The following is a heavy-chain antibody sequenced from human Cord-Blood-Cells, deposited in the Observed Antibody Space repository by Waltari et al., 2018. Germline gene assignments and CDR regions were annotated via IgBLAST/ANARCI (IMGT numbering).Heavy chain of an antibody. CDR3: ARARADGDYYYFDY. D-gene: IGHD4-17*01. J-gene: IGHJ4*02. V-gene: IGHV1-2*04. CDR2: INPNSGGT. Sequence: QVQLVQSGAEVKKPGASVKVSCKASGYTFTGYYMHWVGQAPGQGLEWMGWINPNSGGTNYAQKFQGWVTMTRDTSISTAYMELSRLRSDDTAVYYCARARADGDYYYFDYWGQGTLVTVSS. CDR1: GYTFTGYY.